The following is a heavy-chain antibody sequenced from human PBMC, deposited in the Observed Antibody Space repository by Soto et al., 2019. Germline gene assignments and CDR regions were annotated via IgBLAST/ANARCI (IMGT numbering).Heavy chain of an antibody. D-gene: IGHD3-3*01. Sequence: QVQLVQSGAEVKKPGASVKVSCKASGYTFTSYGISWVRQAPGQGLEWMGWISAYTGNTNYAQKLQGRVTMTTDTSTSTAYMELRSLRSDDTAVYYCARDQGGPRHYDFWRGSGSWVDYWGQGTLVTVSS. CDR2: ISAYTGNT. CDR1: GYTFTSYG. CDR3: ARDQGGPRHYDFWRGSGSWVDY. V-gene: IGHV1-18*01. J-gene: IGHJ4*02.